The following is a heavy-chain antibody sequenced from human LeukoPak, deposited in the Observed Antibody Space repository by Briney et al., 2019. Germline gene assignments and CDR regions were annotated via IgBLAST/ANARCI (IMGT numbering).Heavy chain of an antibody. CDR1: GGSISPYY. V-gene: IGHV4-4*07. D-gene: IGHD3-22*01. CDR2: IQSSGST. J-gene: IGHJ6*03. Sequence: SETLSLTCTVSGGSISPYYWNWIRQSAGKGLEWIGRIQSSGSTNYNPSLRGRLTISVDKSQNQFSLKLTSVTAADTAVYYCAPAERQFYYDSSGSSYYYYMDVWGKGTTVAVSS. CDR3: APAERQFYYDSSGSSYYYYMDV.